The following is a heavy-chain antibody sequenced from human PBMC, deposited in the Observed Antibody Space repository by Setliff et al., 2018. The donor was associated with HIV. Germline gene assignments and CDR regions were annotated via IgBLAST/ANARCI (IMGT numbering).Heavy chain of an antibody. CDR1: GGPISSYY. Sequence: LSLTCTVSGGPISSYYWSWIRQPPGKGLEWIGYIYYSGRTNYNPSLKSRVTISVDTSRNQFSLKLSSVTAADTAVYYCASQPAYSTDWYPPGYFDYWGQGTLGTVSS. D-gene: IGHD6-19*01. CDR3: ASQPAYSTDWYPPGYFDY. V-gene: IGHV4-59*08. CDR2: IYYSGRT. J-gene: IGHJ4*02.